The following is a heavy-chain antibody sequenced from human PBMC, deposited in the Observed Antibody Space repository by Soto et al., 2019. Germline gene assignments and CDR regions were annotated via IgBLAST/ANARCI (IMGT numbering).Heavy chain of an antibody. CDR1: GYTFTSYD. Sequence: ASVKVSCKASGYTFTSYDINWVRQATGQGLEWMGWMNPNSGNTGYAQKFQGRVTMTRNTSISTAYMGLSSLRSEDTAVYYCARGILGGYYYYMDVWGKGTTVTVSS. V-gene: IGHV1-8*01. D-gene: IGHD3-16*01. J-gene: IGHJ6*03. CDR2: MNPNSGNT. CDR3: ARGILGGYYYYMDV.